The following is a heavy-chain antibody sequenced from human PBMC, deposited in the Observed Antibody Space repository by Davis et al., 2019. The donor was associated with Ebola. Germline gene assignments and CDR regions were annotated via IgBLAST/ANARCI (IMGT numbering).Heavy chain of an antibody. CDR2: MFSGGRT. V-gene: IGHV3-66*01. Sequence: GESLKISCAASGFTVGDHYMSWVRQSPGKGPEWVSSMFSGGRTFYADSVKGRFTISRDTSENTLHLQMNSLRGEDTAVYYCATLPGGRGMDVWGQGTTVTVSS. D-gene: IGHD3-10*01. CDR1: GFTVGDHY. J-gene: IGHJ6*02. CDR3: ATLPGGRGMDV.